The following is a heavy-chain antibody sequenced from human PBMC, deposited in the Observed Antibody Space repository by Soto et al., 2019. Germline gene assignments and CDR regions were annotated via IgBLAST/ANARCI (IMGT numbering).Heavy chain of an antibody. CDR1: GWTFSSYY. Sequence: PXESLALSCAVDGWTFSSYYWSWIRQPPGKGVDWIGEMNHSVSTNYNASLKSRVTISVDTSKNQFSLKLTSVTAADTAMYYCARDAAVPGETARFAFWAQGALATVSS. J-gene: IGHJ4*02. D-gene: IGHD6-19*01. V-gene: IGHV4-34*01. CDR2: MNHSVST. CDR3: ARDAAVPGETARFAF.